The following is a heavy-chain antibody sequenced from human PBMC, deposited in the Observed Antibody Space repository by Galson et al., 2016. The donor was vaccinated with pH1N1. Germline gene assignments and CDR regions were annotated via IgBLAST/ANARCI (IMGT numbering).Heavy chain of an antibody. J-gene: IGHJ4*02. CDR1: GFTFSTYW. V-gene: IGHV3-7*01. D-gene: IGHD6-19*01. Sequence: SLRLSCAASGFTFSTYWMHWVRQAPGKGLEWVANIKQDGSAKYYLDSVKGRFTISRDNAKESLFLQMNSLRAEDTAVYYCAKGGLAPGDYWGQGTLVTVSS. CDR2: IKQDGSAK. CDR3: AKGGLAPGDY.